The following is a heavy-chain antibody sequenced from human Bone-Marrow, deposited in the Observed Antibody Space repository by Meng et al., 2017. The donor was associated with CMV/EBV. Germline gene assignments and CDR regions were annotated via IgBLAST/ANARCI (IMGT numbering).Heavy chain of an antibody. V-gene: IGHV3-66*02. D-gene: IGHD3-22*01. CDR1: GFTFSSYG. CDR3: ARASHYYYDSSGYAFDI. CDR2: IYSGGST. J-gene: IGHJ3*02. Sequence: GGSLRLSCAASGFTFSSYGTHWVRQAPGKGLEWVSVIYSGGSTYYADSVKGRFTISRDNSKNTLYLQMNSLRAEDTAVYYCARASHYYYDSSGYAFDIWGQGTMVTVSS.